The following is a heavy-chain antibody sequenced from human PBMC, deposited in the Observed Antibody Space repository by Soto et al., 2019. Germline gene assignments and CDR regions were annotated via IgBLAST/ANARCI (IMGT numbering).Heavy chain of an antibody. J-gene: IGHJ4*02. Sequence: GGSLRLSCAASGFTLSDYYMSWIRQAPGKGLEWVSHISGSGNTVDYADSVKGRFTISRDNAKNSLYLQMNSLRDDDTAVFYCARGRYALDYWGQGTRVTVSS. D-gene: IGHD3-16*01. V-gene: IGHV3-11*01. CDR1: GFTLSDYY. CDR3: ARGRYALDY. CDR2: ISGSGNTV.